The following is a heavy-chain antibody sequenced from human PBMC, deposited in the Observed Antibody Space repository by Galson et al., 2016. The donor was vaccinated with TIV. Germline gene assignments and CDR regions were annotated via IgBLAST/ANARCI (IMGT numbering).Heavy chain of an antibody. J-gene: IGHJ6*02. V-gene: IGHV1-69*13. D-gene: IGHD3-16*01. CDR1: GGPFRSYA. Sequence: SVKVSCKGSGGPFRSYAISWVRQAPGQGLEWMGGIIGVFAAVTYAQKFQGRVTITADESTSTVYMEVSSLRSEDTAVYYCARGPQDYHDRLDVWGQGTTVTVSS. CDR2: IIGVFAAV. CDR3: ARGPQDYHDRLDV.